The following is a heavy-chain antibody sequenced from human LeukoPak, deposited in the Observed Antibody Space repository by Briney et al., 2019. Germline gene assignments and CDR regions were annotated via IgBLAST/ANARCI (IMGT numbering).Heavy chain of an antibody. D-gene: IGHD3-10*01. CDR2: ISGSGGST. V-gene: IGHV3-23*01. CDR1: GFTFSSYA. J-gene: IGHJ4*02. Sequence: GGSLRLSCAASGFTFSSYAMSWVRQAPGKGLEWGSAISGSGGSTYYADSVKGRFTISRDNSKNTLYLQMNSLRAEDTAVYYCAKDRYRMVRGVGFDYWGQGTLVTVSS. CDR3: AKDRYRMVRGVGFDY.